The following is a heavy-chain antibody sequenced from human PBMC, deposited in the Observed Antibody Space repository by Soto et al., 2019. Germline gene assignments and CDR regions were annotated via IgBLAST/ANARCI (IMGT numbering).Heavy chain of an antibody. CDR2: INHSGST. Sequence: SETLSLTCAVYGGSFSGYYWSWIRQPPGKGLEWTGEINHSGSTNYNPSLKSRVTISVDTSRNQFSLQLNYVTPEDTAVYYCARVHCSAGTCLDGLDFWGQGTTVTVSS. V-gene: IGHV4-34*01. CDR3: ARVHCSAGTCLDGLDF. CDR1: GGSFSGYY. D-gene: IGHD2-15*01. J-gene: IGHJ6*02.